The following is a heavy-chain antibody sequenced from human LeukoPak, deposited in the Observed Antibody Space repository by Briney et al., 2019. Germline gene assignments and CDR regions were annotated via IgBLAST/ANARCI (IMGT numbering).Heavy chain of an antibody. J-gene: IGHJ4*02. CDR3: AKDVCTSPRCLLYFDS. D-gene: IGHD2-8*01. Sequence: GGSLRLSCATSGFAFRDYAMNWVRQAPGKGLEWVSGISGFNTYYADSVKGRFTISRDNSKNVLHLQMSRLRAEDTAVYFCAKDVCTSPRCLLYFDSWGQGALVTASS. V-gene: IGHV3-23*01. CDR1: GFAFRDYA. CDR2: ISGFNT.